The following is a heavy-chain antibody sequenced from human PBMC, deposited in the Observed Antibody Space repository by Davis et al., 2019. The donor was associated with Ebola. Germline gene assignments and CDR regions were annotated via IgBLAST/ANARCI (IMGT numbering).Heavy chain of an antibody. V-gene: IGHV3-49*04. CDR2: IRNEAYGGTT. D-gene: IGHD6-19*01. CDR1: GFAFGDSG. CDR3: TRDAVAGGFFYFGIDA. J-gene: IGHJ6*02. Sequence: GESLKISCTTSGFAFGDSGLSWVRQAPGKGLEWVGYIRNEAYGGTTEYAASVKGRFTISRDDSKSIVYLQMSSLRVDDTAVYYCTRDAVAGGFFYFGIDAWGLGSTVTVAS.